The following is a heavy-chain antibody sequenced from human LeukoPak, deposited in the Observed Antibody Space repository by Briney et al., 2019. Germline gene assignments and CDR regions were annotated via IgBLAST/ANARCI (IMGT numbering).Heavy chain of an antibody. J-gene: IGHJ6*02. CDR2: IKQDGSER. Sequence: PGGSLRLSCAASGFTFSNSWMKWVRQAPGKGLEWVASIKQDGSERYYVDSVKGRFTISRDNAKNSLYLQMDSLRAADTAVYYCARDPGRQYSSVADVWGQGTTVTVSS. CDR3: ARDPGRQYSSVADV. D-gene: IGHD3-22*01. V-gene: IGHV3-7*03. CDR1: GFTFSNSW.